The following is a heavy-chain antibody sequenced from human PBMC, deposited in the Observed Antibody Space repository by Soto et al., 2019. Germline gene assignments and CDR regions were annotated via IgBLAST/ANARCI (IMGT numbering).Heavy chain of an antibody. V-gene: IGHV4-59*01. J-gene: IGHJ4*02. CDR2: IYYSGRT. CDR3: ARDRNYYDSSLRY. CDR1: GGSISSYY. Sequence: SETLPLTCTVSGGSISSYYWSWIRQPPGKGLEWIGYIYYSGRTKYNPSLKSRITISVDTSKNQFSLKLSSVTAADTAVYYCARDRNYYDSSLRYWGQGTLVTVSP. D-gene: IGHD3-22*01.